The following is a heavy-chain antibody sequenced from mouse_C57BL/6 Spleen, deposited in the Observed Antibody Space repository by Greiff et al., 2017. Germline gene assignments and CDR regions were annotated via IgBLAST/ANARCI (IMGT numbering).Heavy chain of an antibody. D-gene: IGHD2-1*01. CDR3: ARVDYGNSRYAMDY. V-gene: IGHV5-4*03. CDR1: GFTFSSYA. J-gene: IGHJ4*01. Sequence: EVKLMESGGGLVKPGGSLKLSCAASGFTFSSYAMSWVRQTPEKRLEWVATISDGGSYTYYPDNVKGRFTISRDNAKNNLYLQMSHLKSEDTAMYYCARVDYGNSRYAMDYWGQGTSVTVSS. CDR2: ISDGGSYT.